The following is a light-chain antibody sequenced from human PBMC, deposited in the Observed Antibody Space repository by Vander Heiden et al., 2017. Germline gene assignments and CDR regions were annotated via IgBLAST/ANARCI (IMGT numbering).Light chain of an antibody. J-gene: IGKJ1*01. V-gene: IGKV1-17*02. Sequence: DIQITQPPPSLSASVGDRVTITLRASQGIADDLSWYQVQPGKAPHRPIYKTSISQSGVPSRFSGSGSAAEFTLTISNLQPEDFGTYYCLQHRTYPWAFGQGTKVGNQT. CDR1: QGIADD. CDR3: LQHRTYPWA. CDR2: KTS.